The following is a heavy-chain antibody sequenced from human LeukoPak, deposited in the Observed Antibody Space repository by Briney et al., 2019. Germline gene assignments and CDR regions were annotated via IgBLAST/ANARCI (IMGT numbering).Heavy chain of an antibody. Sequence: SETLSLTCTVSGGSISSSSYYWGWIRQPPGKGLEWIGSIYYSGSTSYNPSLQSRVTISVDTSKNQFSLKLTSVTAADTAVYYCASHSPGFDPWGQGTLVTSPQ. CDR1: GGSISSSSYY. CDR3: ASHSPGFDP. D-gene: IGHD6-13*01. J-gene: IGHJ5*02. V-gene: IGHV4-39*07. CDR2: IYYSGST.